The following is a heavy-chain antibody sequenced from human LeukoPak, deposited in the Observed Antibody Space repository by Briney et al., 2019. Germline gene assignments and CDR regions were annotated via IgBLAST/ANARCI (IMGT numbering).Heavy chain of an antibody. V-gene: IGHV3-53*01. Sequence: GGSLRLSCAASGFTVSSNYMSWVRQAPGKGLEWVSVIHSGGTTYYADAVRGRFTISRDSSKNTLYLQMNSLRAEDTAVYYCARDGRVTVGATRYGYWGQGTLVTVSS. D-gene: IGHD1-26*01. J-gene: IGHJ4*02. CDR1: GFTVSSNY. CDR2: IHSGGTT. CDR3: ARDGRVTVGATRYGY.